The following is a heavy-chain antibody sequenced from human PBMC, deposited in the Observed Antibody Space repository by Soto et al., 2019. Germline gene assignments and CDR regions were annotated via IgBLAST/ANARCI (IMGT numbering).Heavy chain of an antibody. D-gene: IGHD6-13*01. V-gene: IGHV4-59*01. CDR3: ARVGYSSSWYVSHAFDI. CDR2: IYYSGST. J-gene: IGHJ3*02. Sequence: SETLSLTCTVSGGSISSYYWSWIRQPPGKGLEWIGYIYYSGSTNYNPSLKSRVTISVDTSKNQFSLKLSSVTAADTAVYYCARVGYSSSWYVSHAFDIWGQGTMVTVSS. CDR1: GGSISSYY.